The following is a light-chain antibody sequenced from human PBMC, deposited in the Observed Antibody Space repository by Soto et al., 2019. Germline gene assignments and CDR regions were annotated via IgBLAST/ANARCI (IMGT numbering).Light chain of an antibody. CDR1: SSDVGGYNY. J-gene: IGLJ1*01. CDR3: SSYAGIHIV. V-gene: IGLV2-8*01. Sequence: HSALTQPPSASGSPGQSVAISCTGTSSDVGGYNYVSWYQQHPGKAPKLMIYEVSKRPSGVPDRFSGSKSGNTASLTVSGLQAEDEADYYCSSYAGIHIVFGTGTKLTVL. CDR2: EVS.